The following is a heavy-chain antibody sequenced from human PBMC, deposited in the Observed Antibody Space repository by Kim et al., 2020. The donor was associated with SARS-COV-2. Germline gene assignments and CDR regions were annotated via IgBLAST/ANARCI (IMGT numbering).Heavy chain of an antibody. Sequence: SETLSLICTVSGGSISSSSYYWGWIRQPPGKGLEWIGSIYYSGSTYYNPSLKSRVTISVDTSKNQFSLKLSSVTAADTAVYYCARELAAGGPISKENENYYSYYGMDVWGQGTTVTVSS. CDR3: ARELAAGGPISKENENYYSYYGMDV. CDR1: GGSISSSSYY. J-gene: IGHJ6*02. D-gene: IGHD2-15*01. CDR2: IYYSGST. V-gene: IGHV4-39*07.